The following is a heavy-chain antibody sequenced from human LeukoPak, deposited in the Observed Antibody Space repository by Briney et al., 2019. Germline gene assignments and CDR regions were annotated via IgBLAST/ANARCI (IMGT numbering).Heavy chain of an antibody. V-gene: IGHV1-58*02. J-gene: IGHJ4*02. CDR2: IVVGSGYT. CDR1: GFIFSSSA. CDR3: AKAPYYYDSSGYLDY. Sequence: SVKVSCKASGFIFSSSAMQWVRQARGQRLEWIGWIVVGSGYTNYAQKFQERVTITRDMSTSTAYMELRSLRSDDTAVYYCAKAPYYYDSSGYLDYWGQGTLVTVSS. D-gene: IGHD3-22*01.